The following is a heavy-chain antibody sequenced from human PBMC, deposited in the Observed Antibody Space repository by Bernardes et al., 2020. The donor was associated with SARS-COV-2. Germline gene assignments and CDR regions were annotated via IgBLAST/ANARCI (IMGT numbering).Heavy chain of an antibody. D-gene: IGHD3-22*01. V-gene: IGHV3-30-3*01. CDR3: AREGGSSGHAGYLDI. CDR2: ISLDGRWT. Sequence: GGSLRLSCAASRVPLSTYIFHWVRQAPGKGLEWVAVISLDGRWTSYPDSVKGRFTISRDDSKNTLYLQIHSLRAEDTAVYYCAREGGSSGHAGYLDIWRQVTLVTVS. J-gene: IGHJ4*02. CDR1: RVPLSTYI.